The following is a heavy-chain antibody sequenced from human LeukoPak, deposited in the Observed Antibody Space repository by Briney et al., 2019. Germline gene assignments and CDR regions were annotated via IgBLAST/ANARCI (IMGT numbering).Heavy chain of an antibody. J-gene: IGHJ4*02. CDR1: GFTVSSNY. CDR2: IYSGGST. Sequence: GGSLRLSCAASGFTVSSNYMSWVRQAPGKGLEWVSVIYSGGSTYYADSVKGRFTISRDNSKDTLYLQMNSLGAEDTAVYYCAKGKTGAGTGGHNFDYWGQGTLVTVSS. CDR3: AKGKTGAGTGGHNFDY. D-gene: IGHD6-19*01. V-gene: IGHV3-53*01.